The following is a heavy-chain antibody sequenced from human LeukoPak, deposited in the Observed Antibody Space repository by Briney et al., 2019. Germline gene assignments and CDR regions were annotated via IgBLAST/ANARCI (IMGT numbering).Heavy chain of an antibody. V-gene: IGHV4-39*07. J-gene: IGHJ6*03. CDR3: ARDSVDTALVYMDV. D-gene: IGHD5-18*01. CDR2: IYYSGST. Sequence: SETLSLTCTVSGGSISSSSYYWGWIRQPPGKGLEWIGSIYYSGSTYYNPSLKSRVTISVDTSKNQFSLKLSSVTAADTAVYYCARDSVDTALVYMDVWGKGTTVTVSS. CDR1: GGSISSSSYY.